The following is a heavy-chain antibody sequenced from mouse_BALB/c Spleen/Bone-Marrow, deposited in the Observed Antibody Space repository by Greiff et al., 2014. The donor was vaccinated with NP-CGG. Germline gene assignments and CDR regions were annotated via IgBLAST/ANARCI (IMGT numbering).Heavy chain of an antibody. CDR2: IRNKANGYTT. V-gene: IGHV7-3*02. CDR3: ARDRTTATLYWYFDV. J-gene: IGHJ1*01. D-gene: IGHD1-2*01. Sequence: EVHLVESGGGLVQPGGSLRLSCATSGFTFTDYYMSWVHQPPGKALEWLGFIRNKANGYTTEYSASVKGRFTISRDNSQSILYLQMNTLRAEDSATYYCARDRTTATLYWYFDVWGAGTTVTVSS. CDR1: GFTFTDYY.